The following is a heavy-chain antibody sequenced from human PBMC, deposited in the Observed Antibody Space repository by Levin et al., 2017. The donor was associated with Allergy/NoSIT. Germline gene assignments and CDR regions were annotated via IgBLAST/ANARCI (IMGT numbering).Heavy chain of an antibody. CDR2: IYPGDSDT. Sequence: GESLKISCKGSGYSFTSYWIGWVRQMPGKGLEWMGIIYPGDSDTRYSPSFQGQVTISADKSISTAYLQWSSLKASDTAMYYCARGLDYYYDSSGYFPYYFDYWGQGTLVTVSS. CDR3: ARGLDYYYDSSGYFPYYFDY. CDR1: GYSFTSYW. V-gene: IGHV5-51*01. D-gene: IGHD3-22*01. J-gene: IGHJ4*02.